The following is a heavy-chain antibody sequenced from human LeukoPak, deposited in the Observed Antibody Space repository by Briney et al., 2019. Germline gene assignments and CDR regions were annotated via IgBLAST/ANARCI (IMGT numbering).Heavy chain of an antibody. CDR3: ARVSVVVPAARSLYYYGMDV. J-gene: IGHJ6*02. Sequence: ASVKVSCKASGYTFTSYYMHWVRQAPGQGLEWMGIINPSGGSTNYAQKFQGRVTITADESTSTAYMELSSLRSEDTAVYYCARVSVVVPAARSLYYYGMDVRGQGTTVTVSS. V-gene: IGHV1-46*01. CDR2: INPSGGST. CDR1: GYTFTSYY. D-gene: IGHD2-2*01.